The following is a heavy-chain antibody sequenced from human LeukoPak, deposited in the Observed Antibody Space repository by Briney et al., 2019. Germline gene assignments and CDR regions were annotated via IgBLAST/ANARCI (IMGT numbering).Heavy chain of an antibody. J-gene: IGHJ4*02. V-gene: IGHV4-4*07. Sequence: SETLSLTCTVSGGSINSYYWSWIRQPAGKGLEWIGRIYTSGSTSNNPSLKSRVTMSVDTSKNQFSLKLTSVTAADTAVYYCARGGGVRGVITPFDYWGQGTLVTVSS. CDR3: ARGGGVRGVITPFDY. D-gene: IGHD3-10*01. CDR2: IYTSGST. CDR1: GGSINSYY.